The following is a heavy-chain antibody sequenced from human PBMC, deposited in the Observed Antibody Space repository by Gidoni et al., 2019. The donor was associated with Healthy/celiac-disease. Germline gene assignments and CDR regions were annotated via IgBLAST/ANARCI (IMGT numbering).Heavy chain of an antibody. CDR3: AGVTIFGVVIRDY. J-gene: IGHJ4*02. CDR2: IYSGGST. V-gene: IGHV3-66*01. D-gene: IGHD3-3*01. CDR1: GFTVSSNY. Sequence: EVQLVESGGGLVQPGGSLRVPCAAYGFTVSSNYMSWVRQAPGKGLELVAVIYSGGSTYYADSVKGRFTISRDNSKNTLYLQMNSLRAEDTAVYYCAGVTIFGVVIRDYWGQGTLVTVSS.